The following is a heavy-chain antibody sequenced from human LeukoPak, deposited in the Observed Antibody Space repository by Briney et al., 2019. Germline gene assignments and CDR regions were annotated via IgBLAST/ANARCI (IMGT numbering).Heavy chain of an antibody. CDR3: ARGGSGPDYYYYMDV. Sequence: SETLSLTCTVSGGSISSCYYYWSWIPQNPGKGLEWIGYIYYSGSTYYNPALKRRVIISVVTSKDQFSLKLSSVTAADTAVYYCARGGSGPDYYYYMDVWGKGTTVTVSS. J-gene: IGHJ6*03. V-gene: IGHV4-31*03. CDR2: IYYSGST. CDR1: GGSISSCYYY.